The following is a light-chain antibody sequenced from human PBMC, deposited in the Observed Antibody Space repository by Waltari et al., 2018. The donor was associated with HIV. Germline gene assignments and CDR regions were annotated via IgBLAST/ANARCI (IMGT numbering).Light chain of an antibody. Sequence: QSALTQPASVSGSPGQAHTFPCTRTSSAVATYTLVSWYQQHPGKAPKLMIYEVSKRPSGVSDRFSGSKSGDTASLTISGLQAEDEADYYCCSYVSNVIFGGGTKLTVL. J-gene: IGLJ2*01. CDR1: SSAVATYTL. CDR3: CSYVSNVI. V-gene: IGLV2-23*02. CDR2: EVS.